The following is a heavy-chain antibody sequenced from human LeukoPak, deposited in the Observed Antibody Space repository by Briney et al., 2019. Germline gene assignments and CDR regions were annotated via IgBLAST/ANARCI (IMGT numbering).Heavy chain of an antibody. CDR1: GGSISSSNW. CDR3: ARGYDSSGYHGEEAFDI. Sequence: SETLSLTCAVSGGSISSSNWWSWVRQPPGKGLEWIGEIYHSGSTNYNPSLKSRVTISVDKSKNQFSLKLSSVTAADTAVYYCARGYDSSGYHGEEAFDIWGQGTMVTVSS. CDR2: IYHSGST. V-gene: IGHV4-4*02. D-gene: IGHD3-22*01. J-gene: IGHJ3*02.